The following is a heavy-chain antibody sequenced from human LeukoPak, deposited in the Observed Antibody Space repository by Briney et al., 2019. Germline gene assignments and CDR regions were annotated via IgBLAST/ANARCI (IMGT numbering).Heavy chain of an antibody. CDR3: ARLLAAAGPGTWFAP. V-gene: IGHV3-21*01. Sequence: GGSLRLSCAASGFTFSSYSMNWVRQAPGKGLEWVSSISSSSSYIYYADSVKGRFTISRDNARNSLYLQMNSLRAEDTAVYYCARLLAAAGPGTWFAPWGQGTLVTVSS. J-gene: IGHJ5*02. D-gene: IGHD6-13*01. CDR1: GFTFSSYS. CDR2: ISSSSSYI.